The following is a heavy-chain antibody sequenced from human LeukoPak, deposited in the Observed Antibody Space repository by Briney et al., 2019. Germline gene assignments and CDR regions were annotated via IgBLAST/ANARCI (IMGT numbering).Heavy chain of an antibody. CDR2: ISGSGGST. CDR3: GAVEGSGSQGYFDY. J-gene: IGHJ4*02. V-gene: IGHV3-23*01. CDR1: GFTFSSYA. D-gene: IGHD3-10*01. Sequence: PGGSLRLSCAASGFTFSSYAMSWVRQAPGKGLEWVSAISGSGGSTYYADSVKGRFTISRDNSKNTLYLQMNSLRAEDTAVYYCGAVEGSGSQGYFDYWGQGTLVTVSS.